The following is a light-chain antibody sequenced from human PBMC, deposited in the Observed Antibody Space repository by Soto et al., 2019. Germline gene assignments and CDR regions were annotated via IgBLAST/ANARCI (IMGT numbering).Light chain of an antibody. CDR1: QSVSSSY. Sequence: EIVLTQSPGTLSLSPGERATLSCRASQSVSSSYLAWYQQKPGQAPRLLIYGASSRATGIPDRFSGSGSGTDFTLTISRLEPEDFAVYYCQQWDTFGQGTKVEIK. CDR3: QQWDT. J-gene: IGKJ1*01. V-gene: IGKV3-20*01. CDR2: GAS.